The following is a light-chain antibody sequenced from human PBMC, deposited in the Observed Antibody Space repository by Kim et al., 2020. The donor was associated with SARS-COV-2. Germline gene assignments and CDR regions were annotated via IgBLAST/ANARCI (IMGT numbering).Light chain of an antibody. V-gene: IGLV1-44*01. J-gene: IGLJ2*01. Sequence: GPSVTICCSGSSSNIGNNAVNWYQQLPGTAPKLLIYNNNQRPSGVPDRFSGSKSGTSASLAISGLQSEDEADYYCAAWDDSLNGLVFGGGTKLTVL. CDR3: AAWDDSLNGLV. CDR2: NNN. CDR1: SSNIGNNA.